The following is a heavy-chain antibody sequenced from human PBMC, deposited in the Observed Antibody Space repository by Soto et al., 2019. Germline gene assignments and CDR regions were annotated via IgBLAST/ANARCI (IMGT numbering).Heavy chain of an antibody. J-gene: IGHJ4*02. V-gene: IGHV1-3*05. D-gene: IGHD2-21*02. CDR2: INAGNGNT. Sequence: QVQLVQSGAEEKKPGASVKVSCKASGYTFTSYAMHWVRQAPGQRLEWMGWINAGNGNTKYSQKFQGRVTITRDTSASTAYTELSSLRSEDTAVYYGASAWVVVTAPDYWGQGTLVTVSS. CDR3: ASAWVVVTAPDY. CDR1: GYTFTSYA.